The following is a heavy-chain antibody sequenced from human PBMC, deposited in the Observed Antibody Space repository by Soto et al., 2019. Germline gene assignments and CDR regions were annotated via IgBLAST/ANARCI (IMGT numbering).Heavy chain of an antibody. CDR2: IYYSGIT. V-gene: IGHV4-59*01. CDR3: TREGSAPYYYYGMDV. Sequence: TSETLSLTCTVSGGSISSYYWSWIRQPPGKGLEWIGYIYYSGITNYAQNLQGRVTMTADTSTSTAYMELRSLRSDDTAVYYCTREGSAPYYYYGMDVWGQGTTVTVSS. D-gene: IGHD3-10*01. CDR1: GGSISSYY. J-gene: IGHJ6*02.